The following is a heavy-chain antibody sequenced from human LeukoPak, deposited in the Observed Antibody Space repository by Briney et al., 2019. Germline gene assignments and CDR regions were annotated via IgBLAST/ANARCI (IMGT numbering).Heavy chain of an antibody. CDR2: INHSGST. V-gene: IGHV4-34*01. CDR3: ASWYSSSSDY. D-gene: IGHD6-6*01. Sequence: SETLSLTCAVYGGSFSGYYWSWIRQPPGKGLEWIGEINHSGSTNYNPSLKSRVTISVDTSKNQFSLKLSSVTAADTAVYYCASWYSSSSDYWGQGTLVTVSS. CDR1: GGSFSGYY. J-gene: IGHJ4*02.